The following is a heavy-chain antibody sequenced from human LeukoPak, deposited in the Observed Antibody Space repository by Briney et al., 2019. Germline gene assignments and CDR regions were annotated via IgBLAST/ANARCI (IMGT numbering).Heavy chain of an antibody. J-gene: IGHJ4*02. Sequence: SVKVSCKTSRYTFTHYFIHWVGQAPAQGLECMGIINPSGCNTTFSPNFQGRITLTRDTSTNTVYLDLSSLRSEDTAVYFCSRDGDYHGNSVLFDYWGQGTQVTVSS. CDR3: SRDGDYHGNSVLFDY. CDR1: RYTFTHYF. V-gene: IGHV1-46*01. CDR2: INPSGCNT. D-gene: IGHD4-23*01.